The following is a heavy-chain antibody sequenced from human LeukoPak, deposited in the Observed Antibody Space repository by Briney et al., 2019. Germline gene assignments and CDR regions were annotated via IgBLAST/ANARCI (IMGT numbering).Heavy chain of an antibody. CDR3: GRGHGCWILVVVPWFMDYYYGIDV. D-gene: IGHD3-10*01. CDR2: INPNSGGT. V-gene: IGHV1-2*02. CDR1: GYTFTGYY. Sequence: GASVKVSCTASGYTFTGYYMHWVRQAPGQGLEWMGWINPNSGGTNYAQKFQGRVTMTRDTSISTAYMELSRLRSDDTAVYYCGRGHGCWILVVVPWFMDYYYGIDVWGQGTTVTVSS. J-gene: IGHJ6*02.